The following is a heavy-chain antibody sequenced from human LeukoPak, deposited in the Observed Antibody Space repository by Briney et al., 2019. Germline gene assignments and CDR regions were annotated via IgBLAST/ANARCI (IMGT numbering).Heavy chain of an antibody. Sequence: SETLSLTCTVSGGSFSNYYWSWIRQPAGEGLEWIGRIYASGTTNYNPSLKSRVSISMDQSMNQVSLKLRSVTAADTAAYYCARSYGGNPMYFFDSWGHGTLVTVPS. CDR3: ARSYGGNPMYFFDS. D-gene: IGHD4-23*01. CDR1: GGSFSNYY. CDR2: IYASGTT. V-gene: IGHV4-4*07. J-gene: IGHJ4*01.